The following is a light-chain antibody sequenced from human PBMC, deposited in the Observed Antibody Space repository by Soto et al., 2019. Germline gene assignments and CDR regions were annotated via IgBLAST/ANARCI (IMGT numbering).Light chain of an antibody. J-gene: IGLJ1*01. CDR1: SSDIGGYDY. V-gene: IGLV2-14*01. Sequence: QSVPTQPASVSGSPGQSITISCTGTSSDIGGYDYVSWYQQYPGKAPKLMIYEVSSRPSGVSNRLSDSKSGSTASLTISGLQAEDEADYYCSSYTPTRSYVFGTGTKLTVL. CDR2: EVS. CDR3: SSYTPTRSYV.